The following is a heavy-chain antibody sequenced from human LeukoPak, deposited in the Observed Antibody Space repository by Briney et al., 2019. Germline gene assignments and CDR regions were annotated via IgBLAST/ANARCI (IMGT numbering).Heavy chain of an antibody. CDR2: IYYSGST. V-gene: IGHV4-59*01. J-gene: IGHJ4*02. D-gene: IGHD3-10*01. CDR1: GGSISSYY. CDR3: ARAEYYFDY. Sequence: SETLSLTCTVSGGSISSYYWSWIRQPPGKGLEWIGNIYYSGSTNYNPSLKSRVTISVDTSKNQFSLKLSSVTAADTAVYYCARAEYYFDYWGQGTLVTVSS.